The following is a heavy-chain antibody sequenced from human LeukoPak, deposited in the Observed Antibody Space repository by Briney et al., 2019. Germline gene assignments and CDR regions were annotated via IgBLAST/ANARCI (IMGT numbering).Heavy chain of an antibody. CDR2: IHFSGST. Sequence: SETLSLTCTVSGGSISSYYWSWIRQPPGKGLEWIGDIHFSGSTNYNPSLKSRVTISADTSKNQFSLKLSSVTAADTAIYYCARDSGTTGEVKFDPWGQGTLVTVSS. CDR3: ARDSGTTGEVKFDP. D-gene: IGHD3-10*01. J-gene: IGHJ5*02. V-gene: IGHV4-59*12. CDR1: GGSISSYY.